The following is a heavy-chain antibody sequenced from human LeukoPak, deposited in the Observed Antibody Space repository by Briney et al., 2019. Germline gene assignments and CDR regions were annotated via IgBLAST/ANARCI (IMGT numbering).Heavy chain of an antibody. CDR1: GFTFSDYY. CDR2: ISSSGSTI. V-gene: IGHV3-11*04. CDR3: ARDRGKNYYDSSGYYYYFDY. D-gene: IGHD3-22*01. J-gene: IGHJ4*02. Sequence: SGGSLRLSCAASGFTFSDYYMSWIRQAPGKGLEWVSYISSSGSTIYYADSVKGRFTISRDNAKNSLHLQMNSLRAEDTAVYYCARDRGKNYYDSSGYYYYFDYWGQGTLVTVSS.